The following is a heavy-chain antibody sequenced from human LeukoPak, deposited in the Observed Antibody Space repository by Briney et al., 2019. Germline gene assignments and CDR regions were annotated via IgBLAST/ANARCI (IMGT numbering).Heavy chain of an antibody. V-gene: IGHV3-21*01. Sequence: KPGGSLRLSCAASGFTFSSYTMNWVRQAPGKGLEWVSSISSSSNCIYYTDSVKGRFTVSRDNTKNSLYLQMNSLRAEDTAVYYCARDEFRGVTVYWGQGTLVTVSS. J-gene: IGHJ4*02. D-gene: IGHD3-10*01. CDR3: ARDEFRGVTVY. CDR1: GFTFSSYT. CDR2: ISSSSNCI.